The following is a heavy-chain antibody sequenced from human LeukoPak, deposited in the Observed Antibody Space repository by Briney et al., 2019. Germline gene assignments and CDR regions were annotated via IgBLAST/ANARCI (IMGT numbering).Heavy chain of an antibody. CDR1: GFTFSSYS. V-gene: IGHV3-21*01. J-gene: IGHJ4*02. CDR2: ISSSSSYI. Sequence: GGPLRLSCAASGFTFSSYSMNWVRQAPGKGLEWVPSISSSSSYIYYADSVKGRFTISRDNAKNSLYLQMNSLRAEDTAVYYCARGESGSYYVFDYWGQGTLVTVSS. D-gene: IGHD1-26*01. CDR3: ARGESGSYYVFDY.